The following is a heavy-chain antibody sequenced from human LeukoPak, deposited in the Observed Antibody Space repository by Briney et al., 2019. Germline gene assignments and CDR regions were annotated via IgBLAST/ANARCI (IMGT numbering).Heavy chain of an antibody. CDR2: INHSGST. J-gene: IGHJ5*02. V-gene: IGHV4-34*01. D-gene: IGHD1-1*01. CDR3: ARASNNWFVWFDP. Sequence: SETLSLTCAVYGGSFSGYYWSWVRQPPGKGLEWIGEINHSGSTNYNPSLKSRVTISVDTSQNQFSLKLSSVTAADTAVYYCARASNNWFVWFDPWGQGTLVTVSS. CDR1: GGSFSGYY.